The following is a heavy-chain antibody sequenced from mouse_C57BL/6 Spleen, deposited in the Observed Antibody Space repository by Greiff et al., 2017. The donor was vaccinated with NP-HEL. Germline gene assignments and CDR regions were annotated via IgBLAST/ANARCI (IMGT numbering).Heavy chain of an antibody. D-gene: IGHD1-1*01. CDR3: AREDYYGSSPSYYFDY. J-gene: IGHJ2*01. CDR1: GYSFTDYN. Sequence: QVQLKQSGPELVKPGASVKISCKASGYSFTDYNMNWVKQRTGQGLEWIGEIYPRSGNTYYNEKFKGKATLTADKSSSTAYMELRSLTSEDSAVYFCAREDYYGSSPSYYFDYWGQGTTLTVSS. V-gene: IGHV1-77*01. CDR2: IYPRSGNT.